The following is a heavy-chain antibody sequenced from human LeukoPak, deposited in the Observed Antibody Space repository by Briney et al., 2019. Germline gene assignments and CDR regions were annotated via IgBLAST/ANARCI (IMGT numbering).Heavy chain of an antibody. CDR1: GFTFSSYA. D-gene: IGHD6-13*01. Sequence: GGSLRLSCAASGFTFSSYAMTWVRQAPGKGLEWVSTASSSGSNTHYGDSVKGRFAISRDNSKNTLFLQMNSLRAEDTATYYCAKETIKQQLVDYFDYWGQGTLVTVSS. V-gene: IGHV3-23*01. CDR3: AKETIKQQLVDYFDY. CDR2: ASSSGSNT. J-gene: IGHJ4*02.